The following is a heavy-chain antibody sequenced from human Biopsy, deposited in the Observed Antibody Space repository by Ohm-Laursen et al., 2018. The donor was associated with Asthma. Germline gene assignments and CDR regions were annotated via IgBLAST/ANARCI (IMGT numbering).Heavy chain of an antibody. Sequence: TLSLTCTVSYGFITSGGYYWTWIRQHPGKGLEWIGFIYYSGSTYYNPSLKSRVSISIDTSKNQFSLKLSSVTAADTAVYYCARAQDYYDSRGYYRSFDYWGRGTLVTVSS. D-gene: IGHD3-22*01. CDR1: YGFITSGGYY. CDR2: IYYSGST. V-gene: IGHV4-31*03. J-gene: IGHJ4*02. CDR3: ARAQDYYDSRGYYRSFDY.